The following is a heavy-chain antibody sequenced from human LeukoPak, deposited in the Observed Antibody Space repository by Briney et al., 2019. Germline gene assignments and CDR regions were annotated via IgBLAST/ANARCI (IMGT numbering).Heavy chain of an antibody. D-gene: IGHD4-23*01. CDR2: IIPIFGTA. J-gene: IGHJ6*02. V-gene: IGHV1-69*01. CDR3: ARWVPGAARWASDYYYGMDV. Sequence: SVKVSCKASGGTFSSYAISWVRQAPGQGLEWMGGIIPIFGTANYAQKFQGRVTITADESTSTAYMELSSLRSEDTAVHYCARWVPGAARWASDYYYGMDVWGQGTTVTVSS. CDR1: GGTFSSYA.